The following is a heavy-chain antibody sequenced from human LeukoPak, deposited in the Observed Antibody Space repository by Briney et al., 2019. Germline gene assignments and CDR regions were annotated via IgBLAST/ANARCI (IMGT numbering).Heavy chain of an antibody. J-gene: IGHJ6*04. D-gene: IGHD3-10*01. CDR3: ARDNGSGTWYYYGMDV. CDR1: GFTFSSYS. V-gene: IGHV3-21*01. CDR2: ISSSSSYI. Sequence: PGGSLRLSCAASGFTFSSYSMNWVRQAPGKGLEWVSSISSSSSYIYYADSVKGRFTISRDNAKNSLYLQMNSLRAEDTAVYYCARDNGSGTWYYYGMDVWGKGTTVTVSS.